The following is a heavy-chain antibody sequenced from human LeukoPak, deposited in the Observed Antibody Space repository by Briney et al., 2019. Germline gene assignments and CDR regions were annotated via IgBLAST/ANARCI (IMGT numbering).Heavy chain of an antibody. CDR1: GYTFTGYY. D-gene: IGHD5-18*01. CDR3: ARVPRIQLWPATDY. V-gene: IGHV1-2*02. Sequence: GSSVNVSFKASGYTFTGYYMHWVRQAPGQGLEWMGWINPNSGGTNYAQKFQGRVTMTRDTSISTAYMELSRLRSDDTAVYYCARVPRIQLWPATDYWGQGTLVTVSS. J-gene: IGHJ4*02. CDR2: INPNSGGT.